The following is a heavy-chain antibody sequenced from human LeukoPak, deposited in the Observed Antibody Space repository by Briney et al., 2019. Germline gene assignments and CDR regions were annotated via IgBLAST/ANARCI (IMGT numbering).Heavy chain of an antibody. CDR2: IWSDGTNR. D-gene: IGHD4-11*01. J-gene: IGHJ4*02. CDR1: GFIFSHYG. Sequence: GGSLRPSCAASGFIFSHYGMHWVRQAPGKGLEWVAVIWSDGTNRYYADSVKGRFSINRDDSQKRVFLQMNSLRAEDTAVYYCARDAQRGFDYSNSLQYWGQGALVTVSS. V-gene: IGHV3-33*01. CDR3: ARDAQRGFDYSNSLQY.